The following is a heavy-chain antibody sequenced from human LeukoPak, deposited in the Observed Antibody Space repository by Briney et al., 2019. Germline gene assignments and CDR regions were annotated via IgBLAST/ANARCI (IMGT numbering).Heavy chain of an antibody. Sequence: PSETLSLTCTVSGGSISSYYWSWIRHPPGKGLECIANIYHTGSTSYNPSLSSRVTISIDTAKNQFSLKLTSVTAADTAVYYCARRGRNSSGWQDYLWGQGTLVTVSS. CDR1: GGSISSYY. CDR3: ARRGRNSSGWQDYL. V-gene: IGHV4-59*01. D-gene: IGHD6-25*01. CDR2: IYHTGST. J-gene: IGHJ4*02.